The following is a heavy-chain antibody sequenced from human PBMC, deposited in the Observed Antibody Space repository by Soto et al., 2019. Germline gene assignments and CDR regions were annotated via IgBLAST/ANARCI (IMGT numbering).Heavy chain of an antibody. CDR1: GFTFSDYY. D-gene: IGHD2-2*01. J-gene: IGHJ6*02. V-gene: IGHV3-11*01. CDR2: ISSGGFIT. Sequence: GGSLRVSCAASGFTFSDYYMSWIRQSPGKGLEWVSYISSGGFITYYADSVKGRFTTSWDKAKNSLYLQMNTLSANDTAVYYCATGVVPATKWGYYSYGLDVWGQGTTVTVSS. CDR3: ATGVVPATKWGYYSYGLDV.